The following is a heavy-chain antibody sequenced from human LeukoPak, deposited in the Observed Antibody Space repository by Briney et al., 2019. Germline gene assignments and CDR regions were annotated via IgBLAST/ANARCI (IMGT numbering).Heavy chain of an antibody. J-gene: IGHJ6*04. CDR1: GFTFSSYE. V-gene: IGHV3-48*03. CDR3: ARDRILWFGGLFYYGMDV. CDR2: ISSSGGTI. D-gene: IGHD3-10*01. Sequence: GGSLRLSCAASGFTFSSYEMNWVRQAPGKGLEWVSYISSSGGTIYYADSVKGRFTISRDNAENSLYLQMNSLRAEDTAVYYCARDRILWFGGLFYYGMDVWGKGTTVTVSS.